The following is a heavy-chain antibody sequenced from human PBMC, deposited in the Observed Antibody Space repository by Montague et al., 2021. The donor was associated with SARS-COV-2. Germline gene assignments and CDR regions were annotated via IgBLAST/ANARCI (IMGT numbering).Heavy chain of an antibody. CDR2: ICYSGST. CDR1: GGSISTYY. D-gene: IGHD5-24*01. Sequence: SETLSLTCTVSGGSISTYYWSWIRQPPGKGLEWIGYICYSGSTNYSPSLKSRVTISVDTSKNQFSLKLSSVTAADTAVYYCARDGYNAHQNYWYFDLWGRGTLVTVSS. V-gene: IGHV4-59*12. CDR3: ARDGYNAHQNYWYFDL. J-gene: IGHJ2*01.